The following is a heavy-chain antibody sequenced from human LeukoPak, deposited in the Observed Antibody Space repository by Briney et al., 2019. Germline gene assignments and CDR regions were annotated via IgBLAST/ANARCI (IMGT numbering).Heavy chain of an antibody. J-gene: IGHJ4*02. CDR3: AREGNDFWSGYYGGLFDY. V-gene: IGHV3-20*04. CDR2: INWNGGST. D-gene: IGHD3-3*01. CDR1: GFTFDDYG. Sequence: PGGSLRLSCAASGFTFDDYGMSWVRQAPGRGLEWVSGINWNGGSTGYADSVKGRFTISRDNAKNSLYLQMNSLRAEDTALYYCAREGNDFWSGYYGGLFDYWGQGTLVTVSS.